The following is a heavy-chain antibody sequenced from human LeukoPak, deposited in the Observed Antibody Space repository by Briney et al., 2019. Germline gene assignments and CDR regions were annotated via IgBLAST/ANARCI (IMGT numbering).Heavy chain of an antibody. J-gene: IGHJ4*02. V-gene: IGHV3-23*01. Sequence: GRSLRLSCAASGFTFISYAMTCVRQAPGKWMEWDSVISGNGELTYYADSATGPLTISRDNTRNTLYLQMSSLRVEDTAVYYCAKAGAADGTFTFAYCGQGALVTVSS. CDR3: AKAGAADGTFTFAY. CDR1: GFTFISYA. CDR2: ISGNGELT. D-gene: IGHD6-25*01.